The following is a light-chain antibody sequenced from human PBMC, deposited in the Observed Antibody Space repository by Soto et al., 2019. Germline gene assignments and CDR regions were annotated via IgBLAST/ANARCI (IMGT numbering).Light chain of an antibody. J-gene: IGLJ3*02. CDR3: ASWDDSLNGPV. CDR2: RNN. CDR1: SSNIGNNY. Sequence: QSVLTQPPSASVTPGQWVTISCSGSSSNIGNNYVFWYQQFPGMAPKLLIYRNNQRPSGVPDRFSGSKSGTSASLAIAGLRSEDESDYYCASWDDSLNGPVFGGGTKVTV. V-gene: IGLV1-47*01.